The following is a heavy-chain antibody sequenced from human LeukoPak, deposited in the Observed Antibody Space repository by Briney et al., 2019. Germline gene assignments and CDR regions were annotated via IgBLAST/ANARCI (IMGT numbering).Heavy chain of an antibody. CDR3: ARDLYASALYYYYYYGMDV. CDR1: GFTFSSYW. Sequence: GGSLRLSCAASGFTFSSYWMHWVRQAPGKGLVWVSRINSDGSSTSYADSVKGRFTISRDNAKNTLYLQMNSLRAEDTAVYYCARDLYASALYYYYYYGMDVWGQGTTVTVSS. D-gene: IGHD5/OR15-5a*01. CDR2: INSDGSST. V-gene: IGHV3-74*01. J-gene: IGHJ6*02.